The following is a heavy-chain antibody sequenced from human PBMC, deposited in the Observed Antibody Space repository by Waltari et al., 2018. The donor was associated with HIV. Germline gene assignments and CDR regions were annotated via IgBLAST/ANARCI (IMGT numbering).Heavy chain of an antibody. D-gene: IGHD3-16*01. CDR1: GFTISDAW. J-gene: IGHJ4*02. CDR2: IKSQMDGGTT. CDR3: ATLGGGTRDY. V-gene: IGHV3-15*01. Sequence: EVQLVDSGGGLVKPGGSLRRSCAASGFTISDAWVSWVRQAPGEGLEWVGRIKSQMDGGTTDYAATMKGRFTISGDESKNTLYLQMNSLKVEDTAMYYCATLGGGTRDYWGQGTLVTVSS.